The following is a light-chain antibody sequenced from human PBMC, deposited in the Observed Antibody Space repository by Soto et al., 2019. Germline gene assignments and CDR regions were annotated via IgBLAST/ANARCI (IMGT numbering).Light chain of an antibody. CDR3: QQCDKLPLT. Sequence: DIQATQSPSSLSASVGDRVTITCQASRDISKYLNWYLQKPGKAPKLLIYDASNLETRFPSRFSVNGSWTDFTFTISRLQPEDVATYYCQQCDKLPLTFSGGTKVDIK. J-gene: IGKJ4*01. V-gene: IGKV1-33*01. CDR1: RDISKY. CDR2: DAS.